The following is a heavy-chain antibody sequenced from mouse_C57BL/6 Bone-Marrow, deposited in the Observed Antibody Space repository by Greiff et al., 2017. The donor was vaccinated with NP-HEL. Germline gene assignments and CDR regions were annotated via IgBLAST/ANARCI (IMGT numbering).Heavy chain of an antibody. CDR2: INYDGSST. CDR3: AREGGLRRRTYAMDY. V-gene: IGHV5-16*01. D-gene: IGHD2-4*01. Sequence: EVQLVESEGGLVQPGSSMKLSCTASGFTFSDYYMAWVRPVPEKGLEWVANINYDGSSTYYLDSFKSRFIISRDNAKNILYLQMSSLKSEDTATYYCAREGGLRRRTYAMDYWGQGTSVTVSS. J-gene: IGHJ4*01. CDR1: GFTFSDYY.